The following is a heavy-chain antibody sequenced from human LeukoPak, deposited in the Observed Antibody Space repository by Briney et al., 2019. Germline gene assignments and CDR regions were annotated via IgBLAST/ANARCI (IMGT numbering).Heavy chain of an antibody. V-gene: IGHV1-69*05. CDR1: GGTFSSYA. CDR2: IIPIFGTA. CDR3: ARGGDGYIRFDY. D-gene: IGHD5-24*01. J-gene: IGHJ4*02. Sequence: SVKVSCKASGGTFSSYAISWVRQAPGQGLEWMGGIIPIFGTANYAQKFKGRVTITTDESTSTAYMELSSLRSEDTVVYYCARGGDGYIRFDYWGQGTLVTVSS.